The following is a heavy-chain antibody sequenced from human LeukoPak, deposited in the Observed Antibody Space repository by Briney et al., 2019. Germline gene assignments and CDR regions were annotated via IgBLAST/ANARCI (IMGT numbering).Heavy chain of an antibody. D-gene: IGHD1-7*01. Sequence: KTSETLSLTCTVSGGSITSSIHYWGWIRQPPGKGLEWIGSLFYTGNTYYNPSLMSRVTLSVDTSKNQFSLNLSSVTAADTAVYYCTTELELLYYFPSWGQGTLVTVSS. V-gene: IGHV4-39*01. CDR2: LFYTGNT. J-gene: IGHJ4*02. CDR3: TTELELLYYFPS. CDR1: GGSITSSIHY.